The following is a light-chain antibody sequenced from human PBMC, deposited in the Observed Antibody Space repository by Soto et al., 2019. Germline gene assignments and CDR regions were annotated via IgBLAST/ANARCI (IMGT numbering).Light chain of an antibody. Sequence: ETVLTQSPGTLSLSPGERATLSCRASQSVSSSYLAWYQQKPGQAPRLLIYGASSRATGIPDRFSGSGSGTDFTLTISRLEPKDFAVYYCQKYYNSLYTFGQGTKLEIK. CDR2: GAS. CDR1: QSVSSSY. V-gene: IGKV3-20*01. CDR3: QKYYNSLYT. J-gene: IGKJ2*01.